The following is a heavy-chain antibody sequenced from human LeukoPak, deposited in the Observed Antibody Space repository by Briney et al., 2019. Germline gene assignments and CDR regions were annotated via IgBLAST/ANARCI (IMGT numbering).Heavy chain of an antibody. CDR3: AKDKPLDYYDSSGVLDY. CDR1: GFTFSSYG. D-gene: IGHD3-22*01. J-gene: IGHJ4*02. CDR2: ISYDGSNK. V-gene: IGHV3-30*18. Sequence: QSGGSLRLSCAAPGFTFSSYGMHWVRQAPGKGLEWVAVISYDGSNKYYADSVKGRFTISRDNSKNTLYLQMNSLRAEDTAVYYCAKDKPLDYYDSSGVLDYWGQGTLVTVSS.